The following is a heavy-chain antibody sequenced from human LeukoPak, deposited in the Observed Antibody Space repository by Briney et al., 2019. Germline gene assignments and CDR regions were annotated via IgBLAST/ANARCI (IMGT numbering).Heavy chain of an antibody. D-gene: IGHD4-17*01. J-gene: IGHJ4*02. CDR1: RFTFSSYA. V-gene: IGHV3-9*01. CDR3: AKGRRFDYGDYVFDY. Sequence: PGGSLRLSCAASRFTFSSYAMHWVRQAPGKGLEWVSGISWNSGSIGYADSVKGRFTISRDNAKNSLYLQMNSLRAEDTALYYCAKGRRFDYGDYVFDYWGQGTLVTVSS. CDR2: ISWNSGSI.